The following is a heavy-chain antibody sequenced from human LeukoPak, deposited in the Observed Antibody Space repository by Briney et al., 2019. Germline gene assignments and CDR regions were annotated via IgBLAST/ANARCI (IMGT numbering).Heavy chain of an antibody. V-gene: IGHV1-69*02. Sequence: SVKVSCKASGGTFSSYTISWVRQAPGQGLEWMGRVIPILGIANYAQKFQGRVTITADKSTSTAYMELSSLRSEDTAVYYCAIVVVPANMDVWGKGTTVTVSS. CDR2: VIPILGIA. D-gene: IGHD2-2*01. J-gene: IGHJ6*03. CDR3: AIVVVPANMDV. CDR1: GGTFSSYT.